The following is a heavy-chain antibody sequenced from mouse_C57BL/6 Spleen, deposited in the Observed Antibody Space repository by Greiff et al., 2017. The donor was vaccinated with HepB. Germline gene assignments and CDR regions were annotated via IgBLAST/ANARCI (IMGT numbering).Heavy chain of an antibody. Sequence: QVQLQQSGAELARPGASVKMSCKASGYTFTSYTMHWVKQRPGQGLEWIGYINPSSGYTKYNQKFKDKATLTADKSSSTAYMQLSSLTSEDSAVYYCARAENGYYAWLAYWGQGTLVTVSA. D-gene: IGHD2-3*01. V-gene: IGHV1-4*01. CDR3: ARAENGYYAWLAY. J-gene: IGHJ3*01. CDR2: INPSSGYT. CDR1: GYTFTSYT.